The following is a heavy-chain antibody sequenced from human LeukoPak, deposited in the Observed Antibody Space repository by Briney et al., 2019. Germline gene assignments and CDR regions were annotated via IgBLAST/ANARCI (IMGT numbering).Heavy chain of an antibody. Sequence: GGSLRLSCAASGFTVSTYYTSWVRQPPGKGLEWISYIGNSDGAIDYADSVKGRFTISRDNSKNTLYLQMSSLRAEDTAVYYCAKGAQYYGSGSHRRGHYFDSWGQGTLVTVSS. CDR2: IGNSDGAI. D-gene: IGHD3-10*01. J-gene: IGHJ4*02. CDR3: AKGAQYYGSGSHRRGHYFDS. CDR1: GFTVSTYY. V-gene: IGHV3-48*01.